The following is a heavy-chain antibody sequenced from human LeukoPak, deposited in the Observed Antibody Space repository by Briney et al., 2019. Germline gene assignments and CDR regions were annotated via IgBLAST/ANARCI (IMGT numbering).Heavy chain of an antibody. Sequence: GGSLRLSCAASGFTFHNYAIHWVRQAPGKGLEWVSPTSGDGITTYFADSVKGRFTISRDNSKSSLFLQMNSLRTEDTALYYCARDHVYGGADYWGQGTLVTVSS. CDR1: GFTFHNYA. D-gene: IGHD5/OR15-5a*01. J-gene: IGHJ4*02. V-gene: IGHV3-43*02. CDR2: TSGDGITT. CDR3: ARDHVYGGADY.